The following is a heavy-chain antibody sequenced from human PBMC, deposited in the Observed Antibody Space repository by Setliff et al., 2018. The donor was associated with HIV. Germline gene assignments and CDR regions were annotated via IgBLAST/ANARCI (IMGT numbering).Heavy chain of an antibody. J-gene: IGHJ4*02. D-gene: IGHD3-10*01. Sequence: PSETLSLTCAVYGGSFSGYCWSWIRQPPGKGLEWIGEINHSRRTKYNPSLKSRVTTSVDTSKNQFSLRLSSVTAADTAVYYCARGWLLWFGELSQYFDYWGQGTLVTVSS. CDR3: ARGWLLWFGELSQYFDY. V-gene: IGHV4-34*01. CDR2: INHSRRT. CDR1: GGSFSGYC.